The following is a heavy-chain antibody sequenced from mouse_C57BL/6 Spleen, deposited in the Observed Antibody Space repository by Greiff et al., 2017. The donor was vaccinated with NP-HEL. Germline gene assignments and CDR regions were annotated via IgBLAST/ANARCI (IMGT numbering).Heavy chain of an antibody. CDR1: GFTFSSYA. CDR2: ISDGGSYT. J-gene: IGHJ4*01. V-gene: IGHV5-4*03. Sequence: EVKLVESGGGLVKPGGSLKLSCAASGFTFSSYAMSWVRQTPEKRLEWVATISDGGSYTYYPDNVKGRFTISRDNANNNLYLQMSHLKSEDTAMYYCARGGYGSRYYAMDYWGQGTSVTVSS. CDR3: ARGGYGSRYYAMDY. D-gene: IGHD1-1*01.